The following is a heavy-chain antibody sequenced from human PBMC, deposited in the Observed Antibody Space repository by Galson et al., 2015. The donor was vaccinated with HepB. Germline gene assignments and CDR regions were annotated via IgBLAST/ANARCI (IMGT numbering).Heavy chain of an antibody. V-gene: IGHV6-1*01. J-gene: IGHJ3*02. CDR3: ARGPDSSGWYEGAFDI. Sequence: CAISGDSVSSTSAAWNWIRQSPSRGVEWLGRTYYRSKWYNDYAVSVKSRITINPDTSKNQFSLQLNSVTPEDTAVYYCARGPDSSGWYEGAFDIWGQGTMVTVSS. D-gene: IGHD6-19*01. CDR2: TYYRSKWYN. CDR1: GDSVSSTSAA.